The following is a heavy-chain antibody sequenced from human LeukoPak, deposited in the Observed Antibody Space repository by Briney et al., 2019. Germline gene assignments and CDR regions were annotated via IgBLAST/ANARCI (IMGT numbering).Heavy chain of an antibody. CDR1: GFTFSSYA. D-gene: IGHD6-13*01. CDR3: ARAGYSSSWPVDAFDI. J-gene: IGHJ3*02. CDR2: ISYDGSNK. Sequence: GGSLRPSCAASGFTFSSYAMHWVRQAPGKGLEWVAVISYDGSNKYYADSVKGRFTISRDNSKNTLYLQMNSLRAEDTAVYYCARAGYSSSWPVDAFDIWGQGTMVTVSS. V-gene: IGHV3-30-3*01.